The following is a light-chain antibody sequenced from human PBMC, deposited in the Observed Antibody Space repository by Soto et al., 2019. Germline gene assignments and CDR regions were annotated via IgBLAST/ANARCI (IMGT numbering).Light chain of an antibody. J-gene: IGKJ1*01. CDR2: SGS. Sequence: DIVMTQSPLSMPVTPGEPASISCSSSQSLLHSDGYNYLDWYVQKPGQSPQLLIYSGSNRASGVPDRFSGSGSGTDFTLNISRVEAEDVGVYYCMQPLQSWTFGQGTKVDIK. CDR3: MQPLQSWT. V-gene: IGKV2-28*01. CDR1: QSLLHSDGYNY.